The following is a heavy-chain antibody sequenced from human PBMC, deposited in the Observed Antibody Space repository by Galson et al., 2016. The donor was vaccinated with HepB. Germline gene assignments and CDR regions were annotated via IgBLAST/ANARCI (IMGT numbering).Heavy chain of an antibody. J-gene: IGHJ4*03. CDR3: ARLMAIGAFDY. D-gene: IGHD5-24*01. CDR1: GGPISTNNHY. V-gene: IGHV4-39*01. CDR2: IFYTGTT. Sequence: SETLSLTCTVSGGPISTNNHYWVWVRQPPGKGLEWVGTIFYTGTTYYSPSLKRRVNVSVDTSRNQFSLKLTSVTAADTAVYFCARLMAIGAFDYWGQGTVVTVSS.